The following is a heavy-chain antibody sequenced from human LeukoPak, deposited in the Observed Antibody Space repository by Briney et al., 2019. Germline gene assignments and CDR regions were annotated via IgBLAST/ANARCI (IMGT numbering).Heavy chain of an antibody. CDR1: GFTFSSYA. CDR3: ARGLRGATLKSGSYYFDY. V-gene: IGHV3-30-3*01. D-gene: IGHD1-26*01. CDR2: ISYDGSNK. Sequence: PGGSLRLSCAASGFTFSSYAMHWVRQAPGKGLEWVAVISYDGSNKYYADSVKGRFTISRDDSKNTLYLQMNSLRAEDTAVYYCARGLRGATLKSGSYYFDYWGQGTLVTVSS. J-gene: IGHJ4*02.